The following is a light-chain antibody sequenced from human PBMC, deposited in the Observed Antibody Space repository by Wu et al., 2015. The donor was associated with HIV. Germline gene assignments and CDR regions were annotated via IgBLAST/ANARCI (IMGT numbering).Light chain of an antibody. CDR1: QSVSNS. CDR2: DVS. J-gene: IGKJ2*01. CDR3: QQYGTSPPYT. V-gene: IGKV3-20*01. Sequence: GRATLSCRASQSVSNSLAWYQQKPGQAPRLLIYDVSNRATGIPDRFSGSGSGTDFTLTISRLEPEDFAVYYCQQYGTSPPYTFGQGTKLEIK.